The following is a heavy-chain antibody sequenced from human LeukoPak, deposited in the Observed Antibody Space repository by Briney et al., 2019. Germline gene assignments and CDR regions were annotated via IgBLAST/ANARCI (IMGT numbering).Heavy chain of an antibody. CDR1: GGSISSSSYY. V-gene: IGHV4-39*07. J-gene: IGHJ6*03. D-gene: IGHD6-6*01. CDR3: ARVTSGTEQLGGYYYYMDV. Sequence: PSQTLSLTCTVSGGSISSSSYYWGWIRQPPGKGLEWIGSIYYSGSTYYNPSLKSRVTISVDTSKNQFSLKLSSVTAADTAVYYCARVTSGTEQLGGYYYYMDVWGKGTTVTVSS. CDR2: IYYSGST.